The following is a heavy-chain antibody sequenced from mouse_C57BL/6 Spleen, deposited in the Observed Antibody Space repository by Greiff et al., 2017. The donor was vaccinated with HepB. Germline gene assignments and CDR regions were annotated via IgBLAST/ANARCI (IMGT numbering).Heavy chain of an antibody. J-gene: IGHJ3*01. V-gene: IGHV5-6*02. Sequence: DVMLVESGGDLVKPGGSLKLSCAASGFTFSSYGMSWVRQTPDKRLEWVATISSGGSYTYYPDSVKGRFTISRDNAKNTLYLQMSSLKSEDTAMYYCARDEEFAYWGQGTLVTVSA. CDR1: GFTFSSYG. CDR3: ARDEEFAY. CDR2: ISSGGSYT.